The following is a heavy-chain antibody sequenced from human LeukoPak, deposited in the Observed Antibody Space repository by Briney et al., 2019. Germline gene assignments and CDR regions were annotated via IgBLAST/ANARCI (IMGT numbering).Heavy chain of an antibody. CDR2: IYYSGST. D-gene: IGHD3-16*01. CDR1: GGSISSYY. CDR3: ASITFGWYFDL. V-gene: IGHV4-59*01. Sequence: PSETLSLTCTVSGGSISSYYWSWIRQPPGKGLEWIGYIYYSGSTNYNPFLKSRVTISVDTSKNQFSLKLSSVTAADTAVYYCASITFGWYFDLWGRGTLVTVSS. J-gene: IGHJ2*01.